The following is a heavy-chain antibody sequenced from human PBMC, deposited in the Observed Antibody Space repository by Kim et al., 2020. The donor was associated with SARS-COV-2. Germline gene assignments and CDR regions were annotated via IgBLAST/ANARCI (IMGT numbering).Heavy chain of an antibody. V-gene: IGHV1-18*04. CDR1: GYTFTSYG. CDR3: ASVGEYRAKTYYYGSGSLDP. Sequence: ASVKVSCKASGYTFTSYGISWVRQAPGQGLEWMGWISAYNGNTNYAQKLQGRVTMTTDTSTSTAYMELRSLRSDDTAVYYCASVGEYRAKTYYYGSGSLDPWGQGTLVTVSS. D-gene: IGHD3-10*01. J-gene: IGHJ5*02. CDR2: ISAYNGNT.